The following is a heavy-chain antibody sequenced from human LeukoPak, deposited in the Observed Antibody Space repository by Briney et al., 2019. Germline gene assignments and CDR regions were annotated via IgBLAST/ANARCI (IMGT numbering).Heavy chain of an antibody. CDR1: GFTFSSYW. V-gene: IGHV3-74*01. Sequence: GGSLGLSCAASGFTFSSYWIHSVRQAPGKGLVWVSRINSDGSSTSYADSVKGRFTISRDNAKNTLYLQMNSLRAEDTAVYYCARVGSGYYPDYWGQGTLVTVSS. D-gene: IGHD3-3*01. CDR2: INSDGSST. CDR3: ARVGSGYYPDY. J-gene: IGHJ4*02.